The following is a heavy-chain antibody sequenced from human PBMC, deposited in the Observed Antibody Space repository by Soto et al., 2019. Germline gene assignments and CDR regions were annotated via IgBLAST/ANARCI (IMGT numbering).Heavy chain of an antibody. J-gene: IGHJ4*02. CDR3: AKDKQRSSTSLPGNTIFGVVITYFDY. CDR2: ISYDGSNK. D-gene: IGHD3-3*01. CDR1: GFTFSSYG. Sequence: GGSLRLSCAASGFTFSSYGMHWVRQAPGKGLEWVAVISYDGSNKYYADSVKGRFTISRDNSKNTLYLQMNSLRAEDTAVYYCAKDKQRSSTSLPGNTIFGVVITYFDYWGQGTLVTVSS. V-gene: IGHV3-30*18.